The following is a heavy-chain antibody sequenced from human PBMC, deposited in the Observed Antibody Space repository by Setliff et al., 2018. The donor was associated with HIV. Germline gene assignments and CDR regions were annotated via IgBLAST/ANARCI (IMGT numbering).Heavy chain of an antibody. Sequence: SETLSLTCTVSGGSFSSYHWSWIRHRAGKGLEWIGHIYASGSTNYNPSLKSRVSISVDTSKNQFSLKLSSVTAADTAMYYCGRVGFGELFGAFGIWGQGIMDTVSS. CDR3: GRVGFGELFGAFGI. V-gene: IGHV4-4*07. CDR2: IYASGST. CDR1: GGSFSSYH. J-gene: IGHJ3*02. D-gene: IGHD3-10*01.